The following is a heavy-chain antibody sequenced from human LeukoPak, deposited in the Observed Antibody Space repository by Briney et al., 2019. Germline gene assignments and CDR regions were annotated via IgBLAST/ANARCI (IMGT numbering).Heavy chain of an antibody. CDR3: AGYDSSGPRDWYFDL. J-gene: IGHJ2*01. CDR1: GFTFSSYG. V-gene: IGHV3-30*03. CDR2: ISYDGSNK. D-gene: IGHD3-22*01. Sequence: QPGRSLRLSCAASGFTFSSYGMHWVRQAPGKGLEWVAVISYDGSNKYYADSVKGRFTISRDNSKNTLYLQMNSLRAEDTAVYYCAGYDSSGPRDWYFDLWGRGTLVTVSS.